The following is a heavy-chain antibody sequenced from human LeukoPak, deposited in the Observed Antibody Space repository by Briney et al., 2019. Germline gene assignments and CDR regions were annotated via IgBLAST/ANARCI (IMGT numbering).Heavy chain of an antibody. CDR1: GFTFSSYS. Sequence: GGSLRLSCAASGFTFSSYSMNWVRQAPGKGLEWVSYISSTATIYYADFLKGRFTISRDNAKNSLYLQMNSLRAEDTAVYYCARSIQPSSRFYFDYWGQGTLVTVSS. CDR3: ARSIQPSSRFYFDY. V-gene: IGHV3-48*04. J-gene: IGHJ4*02. D-gene: IGHD5-18*01. CDR2: ISSTATI.